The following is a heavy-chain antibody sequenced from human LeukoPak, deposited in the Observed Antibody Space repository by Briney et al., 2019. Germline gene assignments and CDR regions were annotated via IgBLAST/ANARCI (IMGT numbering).Heavy chain of an antibody. CDR3: TRGTNYCSSTSCSFYYYYMDV. V-gene: IGHV4-34*01. Sequence: PSETLSLTCAVYGGSFRGYYWSWIRQPPGKGLEWIGEINHSGSTNYNPSLKSRVTISVDTSKNQFSLKLSSVTAADTAVYYCTRGTNYCSSTSCSFYYYYMDVWGKGTTVTVSS. D-gene: IGHD2-2*01. CDR1: GGSFRGYY. J-gene: IGHJ6*03. CDR2: INHSGST.